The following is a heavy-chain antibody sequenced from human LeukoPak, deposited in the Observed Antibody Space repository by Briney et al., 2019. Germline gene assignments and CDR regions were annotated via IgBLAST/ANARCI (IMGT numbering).Heavy chain of an antibody. D-gene: IGHD3-22*01. CDR2: ISAYNVNT. Sequence: ASVKVSCKASGYTFTSYGISWVRQAPGQGLEWMGWISAYNVNTNYAQKLQGRVTMNTDTSTSTAYLELRSLRSDDTAVYYCARGPYYYDSSGYVLAFDIWGQGTMVTVSS. J-gene: IGHJ3*02. CDR1: GYTFTSYG. CDR3: ARGPYYYDSSGYVLAFDI. V-gene: IGHV1-18*01.